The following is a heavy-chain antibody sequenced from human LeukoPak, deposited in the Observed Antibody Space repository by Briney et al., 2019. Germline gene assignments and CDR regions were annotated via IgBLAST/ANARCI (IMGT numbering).Heavy chain of an antibody. CDR2: INHSGST. J-gene: IGHJ4*02. CDR3: ARAPRGPPFDY. CDR1: GGSFSGYY. D-gene: IGHD3-10*01. V-gene: IGHV4-34*01. Sequence: SETLSLTCAVYGGSFSGYYWSWTRQPPGKGLEWIGEINHSGSTNYNPSLKSRVTISVDTSKNQFSLKLSSVTAADTAVYYCARAPRGPPFDYWGQGTLVTVSS.